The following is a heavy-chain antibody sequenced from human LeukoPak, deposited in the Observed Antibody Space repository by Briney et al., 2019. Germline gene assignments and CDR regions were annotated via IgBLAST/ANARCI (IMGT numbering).Heavy chain of an antibody. CDR2: ISGSGGST. J-gene: IGHJ4*02. D-gene: IGHD3-9*01. CDR1: GFTFSSYA. V-gene: IGHV3-23*01. CDR3: AKVELYFGWLLPPHFDY. Sequence: PGGSLRLSCAASGFTFSSYAMSWVRQAPGKGLEWVSAISGSGGSTYYADSVKGRFTISRDNSKNTLYLQMNSLRAEDTAVYYCAKVELYFGWLLPPHFDYWGQGTLVTVSS.